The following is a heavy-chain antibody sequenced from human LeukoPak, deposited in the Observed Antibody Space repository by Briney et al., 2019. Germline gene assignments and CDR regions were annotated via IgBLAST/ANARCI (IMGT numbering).Heavy chain of an antibody. CDR3: ARVFYDSSGPGAFDI. D-gene: IGHD3-22*01. Sequence: SETLSLTCTVSGGSISSYYWSWIRQPPGKGLEWIGYIYYSGSTNYNPSLKSRVTISVDTSKNQFSLKLSSVTAADTAVYYCARVFYDSSGPGAFDIWGQGTMVTVPS. J-gene: IGHJ3*02. CDR1: GGSISSYY. CDR2: IYYSGST. V-gene: IGHV4-59*08.